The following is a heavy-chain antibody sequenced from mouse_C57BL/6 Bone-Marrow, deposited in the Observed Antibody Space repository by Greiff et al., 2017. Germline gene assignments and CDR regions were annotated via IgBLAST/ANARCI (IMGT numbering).Heavy chain of an antibody. CDR2: IYPRSGNT. J-gene: IGHJ3*01. CDR1: GYTFTSYG. Sequence: QVQLKESGAELARPGASVKLSCTASGYTFTSYGISWVKQRTGQGLEWIGEIYPRSGNTYYNEKFKGKATLTAAKSSSTAYMELRSLTSEDSAVYFCARSYYYGSSFWFAYWGQGTLVTVSA. CDR3: ARSYYYGSSFWFAY. D-gene: IGHD1-1*01. V-gene: IGHV1-81*01.